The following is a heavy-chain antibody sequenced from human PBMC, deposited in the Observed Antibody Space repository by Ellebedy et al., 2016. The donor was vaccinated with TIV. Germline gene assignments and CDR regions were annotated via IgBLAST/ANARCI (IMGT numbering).Heavy chain of an antibody. CDR3: ARDTLRGGRDWVPHGFHY. D-gene: IGHD2-21*02. V-gene: IGHV1-69*13. CDR1: RGIFTSYL. CDR2: INPVSGTA. Sequence: AASVKVSCKASRGIFTSYLISWVRQAPGQGLEWVGRINPVSGTADYAQSFQDRVTLTADGATTTVYLEMTSLRSDDTAIYYCARDTLRGGRDWVPHGFHYWGQGSLITVSS. J-gene: IGHJ4*02.